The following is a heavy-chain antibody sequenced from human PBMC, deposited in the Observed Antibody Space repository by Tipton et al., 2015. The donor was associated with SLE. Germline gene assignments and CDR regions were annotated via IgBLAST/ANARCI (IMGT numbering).Heavy chain of an antibody. D-gene: IGHD6-13*01. Sequence: GSLRLSCAASGFTVSSNYMSWVRQAPGKGLEWVSVIYSGGSTYYADSVKGRFTISRDNSKNTLYLQMNSLRAEDTAVYYCARDHPGTAAGGFDPWGQGTLVTVSS. J-gene: IGHJ5*02. CDR1: GFTVSSNY. CDR3: ARDHPGTAAGGFDP. V-gene: IGHV3-53*01. CDR2: IYSGGST.